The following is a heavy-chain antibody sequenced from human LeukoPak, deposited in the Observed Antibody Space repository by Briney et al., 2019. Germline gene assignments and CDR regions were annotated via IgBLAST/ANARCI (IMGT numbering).Heavy chain of an antibody. CDR2: ISAYNGNT. D-gene: IGHD1-26*01. J-gene: IGHJ3*02. CDR1: GYTFTSYG. Sequence: ASVKVSCKASGYTFTSYGISWVRQAPGQGLEWMGWISAYNGNTNYAQKLQGRATMTTDTSTSTAYMELRSLRSDDTAVYYCAREGTMAVGAAAAFDIWGQGTMVTVSS. V-gene: IGHV1-18*01. CDR3: AREGTMAVGAAAAFDI.